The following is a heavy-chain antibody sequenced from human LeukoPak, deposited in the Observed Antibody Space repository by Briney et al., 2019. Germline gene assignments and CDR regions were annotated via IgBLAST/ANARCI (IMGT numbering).Heavy chain of an antibody. Sequence: ASVKVSCKASGYTFTSNYIHWVRQAPGQGLEWMGMIYPRDGSTSYAQKFQGRVTVTRDTSTSTVHMGLSGLRSEDTAVYYCARDQEGLDYWGQGTLVTVSS. V-gene: IGHV1-46*01. J-gene: IGHJ4*02. CDR1: GYTFTSNY. CDR2: IYPRDGST. CDR3: ARDQEGLDY.